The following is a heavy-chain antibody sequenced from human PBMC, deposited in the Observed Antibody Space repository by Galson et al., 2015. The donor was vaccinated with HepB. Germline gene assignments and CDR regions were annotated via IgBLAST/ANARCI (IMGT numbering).Heavy chain of an antibody. D-gene: IGHD6-19*01. CDR3: ARARKRGSGWNAPHYYYMDV. V-gene: IGHV3-33*01. CDR1: GFSFSTYG. CDR2: IWYDGSNK. Sequence: SLRLSCAATGFSFSTYGVHWVRQAPGKGLEWVAVIWYDGSNKFCTDSVKGRFSVSRDNSKDTLYLEINSLRAEDTAVYYCARARKRGSGWNAPHYYYMDVWGKGTTVTVSS. J-gene: IGHJ6*03.